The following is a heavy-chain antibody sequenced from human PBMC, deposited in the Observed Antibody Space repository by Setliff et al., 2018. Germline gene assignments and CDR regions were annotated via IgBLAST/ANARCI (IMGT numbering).Heavy chain of an antibody. CDR2: IWFDGSNE. CDR1: GLTFRNFG. D-gene: IGHD3-10*01. CDR3: AKVWFGGHYYYYYMDA. Sequence: GGSLRLSCIVSGLTFRNFGMTWVRQAPGKGLEWLALIWFDGSNEYYEDSVKGRFDISRDSSKNTVYLQMNSLRAEDTAVYYCAKVWFGGHYYYYYMDAWGKGTTVTVSS. J-gene: IGHJ6*03. V-gene: IGHV3-33*08.